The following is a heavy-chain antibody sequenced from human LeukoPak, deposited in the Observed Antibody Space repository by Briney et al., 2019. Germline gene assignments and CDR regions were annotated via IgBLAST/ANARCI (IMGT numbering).Heavy chain of an antibody. V-gene: IGHV3-66*01. D-gene: IGHD6-19*01. CDR1: GFTFNSYI. CDR2: ISSAGTT. CDR3: ARGRMGSGWLGDY. J-gene: IGHJ4*02. Sequence: GGSLRLSCAASGFTFNSYIMDWVRQAPGKGLEWVSIISSAGTTYYADSVKGRFTISRDNSKNTVYLQVNSLRDEDTAVYYCARGRMGSGWLGDYWGQGTLVTVSS.